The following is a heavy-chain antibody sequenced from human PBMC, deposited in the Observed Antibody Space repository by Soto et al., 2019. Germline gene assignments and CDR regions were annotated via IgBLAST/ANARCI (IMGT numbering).Heavy chain of an antibody. CDR1: AFTFNNYA. V-gene: IGHV3-9*01. CDR2: IGGSGSI. Sequence: GGSLRLSCAASAFTFNNYAMSWVRQAPGKGLEWVSGIGGSGSIGYADSVKGRFTISRDNAKNSLYLQMNSLRAEDTALYYCAKDGPGVALYYYGMDVWGQGTTVTVSS. CDR3: AKDGPGVALYYYGMDV. J-gene: IGHJ6*02. D-gene: IGHD3-3*01.